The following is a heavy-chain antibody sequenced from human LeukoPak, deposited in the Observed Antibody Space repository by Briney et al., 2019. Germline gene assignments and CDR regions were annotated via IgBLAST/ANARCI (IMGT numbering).Heavy chain of an antibody. D-gene: IGHD5-12*01. CDR2: IYSGGST. Sequence: PGGSLRLSCAASGCTVSSNYMSWVRQAPGKGLEWVSVIYSGGSTYYADSVKGRFTISRDNSKNTLYVQMNSLRAEDTAVYYCARARGYSGYESKWYYYGMDVWGQGTTVTVSS. J-gene: IGHJ6*02. CDR1: GCTVSSNY. V-gene: IGHV3-53*01. CDR3: ARARGYSGYESKWYYYGMDV.